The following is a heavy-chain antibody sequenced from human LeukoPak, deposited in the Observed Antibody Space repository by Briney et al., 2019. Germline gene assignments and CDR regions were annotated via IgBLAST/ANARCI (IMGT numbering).Heavy chain of an antibody. V-gene: IGHV1-18*01. D-gene: IGHD3-22*01. CDR3: ARDRRVYYDSSGYSWWSFDY. J-gene: IGHJ4*02. Sequence: SSVEVSCKASGYTFTSYGISWVRQAPGQGLEWMGWISAYNGNTNYAQKLQGRVTMTTDTSTSTAYMELRSLRSDDTAVYYCARDRRVYYDSSGYSWWSFDYWGQGTLVTVSS. CDR2: ISAYNGNT. CDR1: GYTFTSYG.